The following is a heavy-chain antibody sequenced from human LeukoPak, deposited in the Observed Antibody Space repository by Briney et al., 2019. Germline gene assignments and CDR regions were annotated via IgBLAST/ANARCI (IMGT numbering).Heavy chain of an antibody. CDR1: GFISSDYS. CDR2: ISRSGSSK. V-gene: IGHV3-11*04. Sequence: GGSLRLSCAASGFISSDYSMTWVRQAPGKGLEWLSYISRSGSSKYYSDSVQGRFTISRDNTKNSVYLQMNSLRAEDTAVYYCARGAWTAYYLDYWGQGTLVTVSS. CDR3: ARGAWTAYYLDY. J-gene: IGHJ4*02. D-gene: IGHD3/OR15-3a*01.